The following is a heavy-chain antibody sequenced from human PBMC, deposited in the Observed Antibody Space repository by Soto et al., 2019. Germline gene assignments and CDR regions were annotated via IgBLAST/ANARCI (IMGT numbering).Heavy chain of an antibody. CDR3: AKLAGSTLYYFDY. J-gene: IGHJ4*02. V-gene: IGHV1-69*13. CDR1: VGTFSSYA. CDR2: IIPIFGTA. D-gene: IGHD1-26*01. Sequence: SVKVSCKASVGTFSSYAISWVRQAPGQGLEWMGGIIPIFGTANYAQKFQGRVTITADESTSTAYMELSSLRSEDTAVYYCAKLAGSTLYYFDYWGQGTLVTVSS.